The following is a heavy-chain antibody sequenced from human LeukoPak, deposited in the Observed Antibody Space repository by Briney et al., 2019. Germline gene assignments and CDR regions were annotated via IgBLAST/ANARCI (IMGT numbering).Heavy chain of an antibody. CDR3: ASFRGAIPDYYYYGMDV. V-gene: IGHV1-8*01. J-gene: IGHJ6*02. D-gene: IGHD4/OR15-4a*01. Sequence: ASVKASCKASGYTFTSYDINWVRQATGLGLEWMGWMNPNSGNTGYAQKFQGRVTMTRNTSISTAYMELSSLRSEDTAVYYCASFRGAIPDYYYYGMDVWGQGTTVTVSS. CDR2: MNPNSGNT. CDR1: GYTFTSYD.